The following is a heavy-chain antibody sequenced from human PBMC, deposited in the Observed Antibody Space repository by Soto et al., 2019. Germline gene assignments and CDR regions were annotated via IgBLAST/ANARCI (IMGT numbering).Heavy chain of an antibody. J-gene: IGHJ4*02. CDR3: ARRGSNCSGGSCYPIGIDY. CDR2: IYYSGST. V-gene: IGHV4-59*08. D-gene: IGHD2-15*01. Sequence: QVQLQESGPGLVKPSETLSLTCTVSGGSISSYYWSWIRQPPGKGLEWIGYIYYSGSTNYNPSLKSRVTISVDTAKNPFSLKLSSVTAADTAVYYCARRGSNCSGGSCYPIGIDYWGQGTLVTVSS. CDR1: GGSISSYY.